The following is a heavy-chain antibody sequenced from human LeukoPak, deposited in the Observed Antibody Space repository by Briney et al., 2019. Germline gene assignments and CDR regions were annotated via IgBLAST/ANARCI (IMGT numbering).Heavy chain of an antibody. Sequence: ASVKVSCKVSGYTLTELSMHWVRQAPGKGLEWMGGFDPEDGETIYAQKFQGRVTMTEDTSTDTAYMELSSLRSEDTAVYYCARGGYYDSSGYYYYYGMDVWGQGTTVTVSS. D-gene: IGHD3-22*01. CDR3: ARGGYYDSSGYYYYYGMDV. V-gene: IGHV1-24*01. CDR2: FDPEDGET. CDR1: GYTLTELS. J-gene: IGHJ6*02.